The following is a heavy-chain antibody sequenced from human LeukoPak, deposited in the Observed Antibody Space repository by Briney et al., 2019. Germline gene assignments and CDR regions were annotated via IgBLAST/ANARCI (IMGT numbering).Heavy chain of an antibody. J-gene: IGHJ4*02. D-gene: IGHD1-14*01. CDR1: GFPFNSFW. Sequence: PGGSLRLSCAASGFPFNSFWMHWVRQAPGKGMGWVSDMNEYSTTIRYADSVKGRFAISRDNAKTILHLQMNNLRAEDTAMYFCARGGVNPVDHWGQGTLVTVSS. CDR3: ARGGVNPVDH. V-gene: IGHV3-74*01. CDR2: MNEYSTTI.